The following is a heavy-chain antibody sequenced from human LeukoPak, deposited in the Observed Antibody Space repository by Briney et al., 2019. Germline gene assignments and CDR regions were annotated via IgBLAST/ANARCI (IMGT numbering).Heavy chain of an antibody. CDR3: AREIAVAGWVFDY. V-gene: IGHV1-69*04. CDR1: GGTFSSYA. D-gene: IGHD6-19*01. CDR2: IIPILGIA. J-gene: IGHJ4*02. Sequence: SVKVSCKASGGTFSSYAISWVRQAPGQGLEWMGRIIPILGIANYAQKFQGRVTITADKSTSTAYMELSSLRSEDTAVYYCAREIAVAGWVFDYWGQGTLVTVSS.